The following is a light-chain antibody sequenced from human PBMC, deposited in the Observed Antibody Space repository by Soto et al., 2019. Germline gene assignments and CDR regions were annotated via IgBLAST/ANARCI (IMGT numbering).Light chain of an antibody. Sequence: EIVLTQSPGTLSLSPGERATLSCRASQSVSSSYLVWHQQKPGQAPRLLIYAASRRATGIPDRFSGSGSGTDFTLTISRLEPEDFATYYCQQSSSTPQTFGGGTKVDIK. CDR2: AAS. J-gene: IGKJ4*01. CDR1: QSVSSSY. CDR3: QQSSSTPQT. V-gene: IGKV3-20*01.